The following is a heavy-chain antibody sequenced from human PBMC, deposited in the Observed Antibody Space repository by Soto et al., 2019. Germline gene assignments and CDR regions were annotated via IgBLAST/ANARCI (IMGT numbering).Heavy chain of an antibody. CDR3: ARQFRYSSGWYYFDY. D-gene: IGHD6-19*01. CDR2: IYYSGST. V-gene: IGHV4-39*01. CDR1: GGSISSGDYY. Sequence: SETLSLTCTVSGGSISSGDYYWSWIRQPPGKGLEWIGYIYYSGSTYYNPSLKSRVTISVDTSKNQFSLKLSSVTAADTAVYYCARQFRYSSGWYYFDYWGQGTLVTVSS. J-gene: IGHJ4*02.